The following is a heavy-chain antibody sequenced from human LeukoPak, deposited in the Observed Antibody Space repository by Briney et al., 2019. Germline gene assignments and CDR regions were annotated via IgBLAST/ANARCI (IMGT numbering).Heavy chain of an antibody. D-gene: IGHD4-11*01. CDR2: INHSGST. CDR3: ARGSTVTTSYYYCYYMDV. J-gene: IGHJ6*03. Sequence: SETLSLTCAVYGGSFSGYYWSWIRQPPGKGLEWIGEINHSGSTNYNPSLKSRVTISVDTSKNQFSLKLSSVTAADTAVYYCARGSTVTTSYYYCYYMDVWGKGTTVTVSS. V-gene: IGHV4-34*01. CDR1: GGSFSGYY.